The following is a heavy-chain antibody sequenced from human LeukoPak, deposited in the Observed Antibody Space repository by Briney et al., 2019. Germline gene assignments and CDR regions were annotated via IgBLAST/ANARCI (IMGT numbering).Heavy chain of an antibody. CDR1: GYTFTSYD. J-gene: IGHJ6*03. V-gene: IGHV1-8*02. CDR2: MNPNSGNT. D-gene: IGHD3-10*01. CDR3: ATGGISSGSPYYYYYYMDV. Sequence: ASVKVSCKASGYTFTSYDINSVRQATGQGLEWMGWMNPNSGNTGYAQKFQGRVTMTEDTSTDTAYMELSSLRSEDTAVYYCATGGISSGSPYYYYYYMDVWGKGTTVTVSS.